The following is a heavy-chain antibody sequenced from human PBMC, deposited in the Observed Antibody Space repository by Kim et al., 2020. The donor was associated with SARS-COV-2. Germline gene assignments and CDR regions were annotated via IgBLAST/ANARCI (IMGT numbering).Heavy chain of an antibody. Sequence: GGSLRLSCAASGFRLSGYDMNWVRLAPGKGLEWVSAISGRGITYYADSVKGRLTISRDDSKNTLSLQMNSLRVKDTAVYYCARVPNYANYVNWFDPWGQGTLVTVSS. CDR1: GFRLSGYD. D-gene: IGHD1-7*01. V-gene: IGHV3-23*01. J-gene: IGHJ5*02. CDR2: ISGRGIT. CDR3: ARVPNYANYVNWFDP.